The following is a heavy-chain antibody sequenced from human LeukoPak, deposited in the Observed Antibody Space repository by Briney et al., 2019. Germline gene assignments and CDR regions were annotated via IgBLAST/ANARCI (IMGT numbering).Heavy chain of an antibody. D-gene: IGHD3-22*01. CDR2: ISYDGSNK. CDR1: RFTFSNYA. CDR3: ARSYTNYYDSSGYYYNYGMDV. J-gene: IGHJ6*02. V-gene: IGHV3-30-3*01. Sequence: GRSLRLSCAASRFTFSNYAMHWVRQAPGKGLEGVAVISYDGSNKYYADSVKGRFTISRDNSRNTVCMEMNSLRAEDTAVYYCARSYTNYYDSSGYYYNYGMDVWGQGTTVTVSS.